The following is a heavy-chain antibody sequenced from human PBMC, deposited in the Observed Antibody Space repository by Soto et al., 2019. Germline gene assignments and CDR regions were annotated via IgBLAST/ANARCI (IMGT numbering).Heavy chain of an antibody. D-gene: IGHD6-19*01. Sequence: GAALRISCALSGFTFSSSPMCPVRQAPGKGLECVSSITGSGDSTYYADSVKGRFTISRDKSKSTLYLQMNSLRAEDTAVYYCAKDLQFSGWLSAQTFDYWGQGIQVTVSS. CDR3: AKDLQFSGWLSAQTFDY. CDR2: ITGSGDST. CDR1: GFTFSSSP. V-gene: IGHV3-23*01. J-gene: IGHJ4*02.